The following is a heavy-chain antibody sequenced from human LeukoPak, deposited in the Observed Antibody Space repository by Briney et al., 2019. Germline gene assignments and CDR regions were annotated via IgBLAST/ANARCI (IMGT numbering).Heavy chain of an antibody. J-gene: IGHJ3*02. CDR2: ISDGGVIT. CDR1: GFTFSNYA. CDR3: AKDWRIAAAGTPSDAFDI. D-gene: IGHD6-13*01. V-gene: IGHV3-23*01. Sequence: PGGSLRLSCAASGFTFSNYAMSWVRQAPGKGLEWVSVISDGGVITNYADSVKGRFTISRDNSMNTLHLHMNSLRDEDTALYFCAKDWRIAAAGTPSDAFDIWGQGTMVTVSS.